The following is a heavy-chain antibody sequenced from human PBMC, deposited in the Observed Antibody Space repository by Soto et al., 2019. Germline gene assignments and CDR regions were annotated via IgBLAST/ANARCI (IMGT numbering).Heavy chain of an antibody. V-gene: IGHV3-23*01. CDR2: ISTSGAST. CDR3: TKNQRYSTSSIDY. Sequence: EVQLLESGGDLVQPGGSLRLSCVASGFTFSSYAMSWVRQAPGKGLEWVSTISTSGASTYYADSVKGRFTISRDNSENTLYLQMNSLRAEDTAVYYCTKNQRYSTSSIDYWGQGTLVTVSS. J-gene: IGHJ4*02. D-gene: IGHD6-13*01. CDR1: GFTFSSYA.